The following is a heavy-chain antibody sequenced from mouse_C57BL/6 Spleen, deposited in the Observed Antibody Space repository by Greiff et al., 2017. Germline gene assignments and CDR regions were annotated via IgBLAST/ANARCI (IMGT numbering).Heavy chain of an antibody. V-gene: IGHV5-16*01. D-gene: IGHD2-5*01. CDR2: INYDGSST. CDR3: ARAPLYYSNYGYYLDY. J-gene: IGHJ2*01. CDR1: GFTFSDYY. Sequence: EVKLVESEGGLVQPGSSMKLSCTASGFTFSDYYMAWVRQVPEKGLEWVANINYDGSSTYYLDSLKSRFIISRDNAKNILYLQMSSLKSEDTATYYCARAPLYYSNYGYYLDYWGQGTTLTVAS.